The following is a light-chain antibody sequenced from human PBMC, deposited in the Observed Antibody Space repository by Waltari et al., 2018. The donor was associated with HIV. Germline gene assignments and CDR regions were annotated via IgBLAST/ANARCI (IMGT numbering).Light chain of an antibody. J-gene: IGKJ4*01. Sequence: DIVMTQSPESLAVSLGERATINCKSSQCVFYTSTNKNYLAWFQHQLGQPPKLLIYWASTRESGGPDRFSGLGSATEFTLTINNLQAEDVEVYYCQQYYGLPLTFGGGTKVQIK. CDR2: WAS. V-gene: IGKV4-1*01. CDR3: QQYYGLPLT. CDR1: QCVFYTSTNKNY.